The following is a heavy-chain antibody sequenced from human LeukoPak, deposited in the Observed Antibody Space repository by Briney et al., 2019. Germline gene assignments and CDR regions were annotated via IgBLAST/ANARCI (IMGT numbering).Heavy chain of an antibody. CDR2: IYTSGST. CDR1: GGSISSYY. V-gene: IGHV4-4*07. Sequence: PSEALSLTCTVSGGSISSYYWSWIRQPAGKGLEWIGRIYTSGSTNYNPSLKSRVTMSVDTPKNQFSLKLSSVTAADTAVYYCARPRGWKAGDAFDIWGQGTMVTVSS. CDR3: ARPRGWKAGDAFDI. J-gene: IGHJ3*02. D-gene: IGHD1-1*01.